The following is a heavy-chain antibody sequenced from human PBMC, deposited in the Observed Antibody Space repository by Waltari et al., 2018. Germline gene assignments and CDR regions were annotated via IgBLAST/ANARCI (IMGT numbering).Heavy chain of an antibody. CDR3: ARGPKRTYYYDSSGSPWGY. Sequence: QVQLQQWGAGLLKPSETLSLTCAVYGGSFSGYYWSWIRQPPGKGLEWIGEINHSGSTHYNPALKSRVTISVDTSKNQFSLKLSSVTAADTAVYYGARGPKRTYYYDSSGSPWGYWGQGTLVTVSS. D-gene: IGHD3-22*01. CDR1: GGSFSGYY. V-gene: IGHV4-34*01. J-gene: IGHJ4*02. CDR2: INHSGST.